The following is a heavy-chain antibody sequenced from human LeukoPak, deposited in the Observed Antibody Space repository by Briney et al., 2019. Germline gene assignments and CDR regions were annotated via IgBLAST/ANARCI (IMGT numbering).Heavy chain of an antibody. CDR2: IYYSGST. J-gene: IGHJ3*02. CDR3: ARERDGYNHMMDAFDI. D-gene: IGHD5-24*01. V-gene: IGHV4-59*01. CDR1: GGSISSYY. Sequence: SETLSLTCTVSGGSISSYYWRWIRQPPGKGLEWIGYIYYSGSTNYNPSLKSRVTISVDSSKNQFSLKLSSVTAADAAVYYCARERDGYNHMMDAFDIWGQGTMVTVSS.